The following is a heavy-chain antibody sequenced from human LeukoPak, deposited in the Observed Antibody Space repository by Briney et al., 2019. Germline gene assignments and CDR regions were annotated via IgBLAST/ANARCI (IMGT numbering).Heavy chain of an antibody. CDR2: IYHSGST. CDR1: GYSISSGYY. Sequence: SETLSLTCSVSGYSISSGYYWGWIRQPPGKGLDWIGNIYHSGSTYYNPSLKSRVTISVDTSKNQFSLKLSSVTAADTAVYYCAREKITMVRGVISPFDYWGQGTLVTVSS. D-gene: IGHD3-10*01. CDR3: AREKITMVRGVISPFDY. J-gene: IGHJ4*02. V-gene: IGHV4-38-2*02.